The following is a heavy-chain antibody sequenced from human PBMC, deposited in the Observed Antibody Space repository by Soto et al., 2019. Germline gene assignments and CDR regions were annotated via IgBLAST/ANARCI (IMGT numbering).Heavy chain of an antibody. CDR2: IYHSRST. Sequence: QLQLQESGSGLVKPSQTLSLTCAVSGGSISSGGYSWSWIRQPPGKGLEWIGYIYHSRSTYYNPPLKRRATISLDRSKDQFSLKLRSVTAADTAVYYCARAGGLGAVAVDYWGQGTLVTVSS. J-gene: IGHJ4*02. CDR3: ARAGGLGAVAVDY. CDR1: GGSISSGGYS. V-gene: IGHV4-30-2*01. D-gene: IGHD6-19*01.